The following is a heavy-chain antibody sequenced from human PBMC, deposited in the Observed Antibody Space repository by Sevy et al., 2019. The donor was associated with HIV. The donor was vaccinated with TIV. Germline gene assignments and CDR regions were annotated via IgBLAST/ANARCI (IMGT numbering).Heavy chain of an antibody. CDR2: ISSSSSTI. CDR3: ASGVVPAAIGWYYFDY. J-gene: IGHJ4*02. CDR1: GFTFSSYE. V-gene: IGHV3-48*01. Sequence: GGSLRLSCTASGFTFSSYEMNWVRQAPGKGLEWVSYISSSSSTIYYADSVKGRFTISRDNAKNSLYLQMNSLRAEDTAVYYCASGVVPAAIGWYYFDYWGQGTLVTVSS. D-gene: IGHD2-2*01.